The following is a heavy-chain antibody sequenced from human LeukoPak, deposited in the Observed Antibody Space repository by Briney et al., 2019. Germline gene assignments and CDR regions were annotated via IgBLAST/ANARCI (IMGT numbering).Heavy chain of an antibody. CDR1: GFTFDDYG. Sequence: TGGSLRLSCAASGFTFDDYGMSWVRQAPGKGLEWVSGINWNGGSTGYADSVKGRFTISRDNAKNSLYLQMNSLRAEDTAVYYCARSLVYGGKRGFDYWGQGTLVTVSS. D-gene: IGHD4-23*01. CDR2: INWNGGST. V-gene: IGHV3-20*04. J-gene: IGHJ4*02. CDR3: ARSLVYGGKRGFDY.